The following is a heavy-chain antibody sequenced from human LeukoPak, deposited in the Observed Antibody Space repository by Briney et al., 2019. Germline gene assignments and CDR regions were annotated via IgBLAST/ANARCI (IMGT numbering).Heavy chain of an antibody. Sequence: SETLSLTCAVYGGSSTGYYWTWIRQPPGKGLEWIGEINHSGSTNYKSSLKSRVTISVDTSKNQFALKLSSVTAADTAVYYCARDLYYDILTGYYTYFDLWGRGTLVTVSS. D-gene: IGHD3-9*01. CDR1: GGSSTGYY. CDR3: ARDLYYDILTGYYTYFDL. CDR2: INHSGST. J-gene: IGHJ2*01. V-gene: IGHV4-34*01.